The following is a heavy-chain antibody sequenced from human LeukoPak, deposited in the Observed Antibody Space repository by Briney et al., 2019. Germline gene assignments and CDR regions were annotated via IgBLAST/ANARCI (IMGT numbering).Heavy chain of an antibody. D-gene: IGHD3-22*01. CDR3: AVVFDSSGFAFDI. J-gene: IGHJ3*02. CDR1: GYSFTSYW. Sequence: GESLKISCKGSGYSFTSYWIGWVRQMPGEGLEWMGIIYPGDSDTRYSPSFQGQVTISADKSISAAYLQWSSLKASDTAMYYCAVVFDSSGFAFDIWGQGTMVTVSS. V-gene: IGHV5-51*01. CDR2: IYPGDSDT.